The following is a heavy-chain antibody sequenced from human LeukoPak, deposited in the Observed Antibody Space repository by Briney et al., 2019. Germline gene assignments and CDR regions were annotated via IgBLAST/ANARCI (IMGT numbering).Heavy chain of an antibody. CDR2: ISEGVGNT. D-gene: IGHD4-17*01. J-gene: IGHJ4*02. V-gene: IGHV3-23*01. CDR1: GFTFTNYA. Sequence: GGSLRLSCAASGFTFTNYAMTWVRQAPGRGLEWVSGISEGVGNTYYADSVKGRFTISRDHSKNTLYLQMNSLRAEDTALYYCAKREKGTTGRFFDYWGQGTLVTVSS. CDR3: AKREKGTTGRFFDY.